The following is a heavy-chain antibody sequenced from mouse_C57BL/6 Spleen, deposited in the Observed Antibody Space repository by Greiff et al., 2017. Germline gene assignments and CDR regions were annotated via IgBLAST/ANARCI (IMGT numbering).Heavy chain of an antibody. CDR3: ARLDYGSSYYFDY. Sequence: QVQLQQSGAELVMPGASVKLSCKASGYTFTSYWMHWVKQRPGQGLEWIGEIDPSDSYTNYNQKFKGKSTLTVNKSSSTAYMQLSSLTSEDSAVYYCARLDYGSSYYFDYWGQGTTLTVSS. J-gene: IGHJ2*01. V-gene: IGHV1-69*01. D-gene: IGHD1-1*01. CDR2: IDPSDSYT. CDR1: GYTFTSYW.